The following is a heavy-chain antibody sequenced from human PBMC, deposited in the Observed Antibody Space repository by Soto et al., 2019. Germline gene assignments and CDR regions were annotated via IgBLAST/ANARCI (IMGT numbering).Heavy chain of an antibody. D-gene: IGHD2-2*01. J-gene: IGHJ3*02. CDR2: FDPEDGET. CDR3: ATFLILCSSTSCHQAPRAPRRAFDI. Sequence: ASVKVSCKVSGYTLTELSMHWVRQAPGKGLEWMGGFDPEDGETIYAQKFQGRVTMTEDTPTDTAYMELSSLRSEDTAVYYCATFLILCSSTSCHQAPRAPRRAFDIWGQGTMVTGSS. CDR1: GYTLTELS. V-gene: IGHV1-24*01.